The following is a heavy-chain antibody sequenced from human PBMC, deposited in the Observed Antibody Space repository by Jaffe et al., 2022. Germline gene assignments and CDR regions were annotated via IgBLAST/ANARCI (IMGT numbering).Heavy chain of an antibody. J-gene: IGHJ2*01. D-gene: IGHD2-15*01. Sequence: QVQLQQWGAGLLKPSETLSLTCAVYGGSFSGYYWSWIRQPPGKGLEWIGEINHSGSTNYNPSLKSRVTISVDTSKNQFSLKLSSVTAADTAVYYCARGQCSGGSCYPSRYFDLWGRGTLVTVSS. CDR1: GGSFSGYY. V-gene: IGHV4-34*01. CDR2: INHSGST. CDR3: ARGQCSGGSCYPSRYFDL.